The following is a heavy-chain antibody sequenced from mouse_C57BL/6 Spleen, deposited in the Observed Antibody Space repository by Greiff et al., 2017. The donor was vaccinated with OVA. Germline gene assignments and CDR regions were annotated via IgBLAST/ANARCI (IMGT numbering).Heavy chain of an antibody. CDR3: ATPYYSNYGFAD. CDR1: GYTFTSYW. D-gene: IGHD2-5*01. V-gene: IGHV1-69*01. CDR2: IDPSDSYT. Sequence: QVQLQQPGAELVMPGASVKLSCKASGYTFTSYWMHWVKQRPGQGLEWIGEIDPSDSYTNYNQKFKGKSTLTVDKSSSTAYMQLSSLTSEDSAVYYCATPYYSNYGFADWGQGTLVTVSA. J-gene: IGHJ3*01.